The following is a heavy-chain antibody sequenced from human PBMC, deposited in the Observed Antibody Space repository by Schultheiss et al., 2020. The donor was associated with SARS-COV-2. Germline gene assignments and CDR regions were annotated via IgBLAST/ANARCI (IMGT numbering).Heavy chain of an antibody. J-gene: IGHJ6*02. CDR3: ASAHPYGDYGDYYYGMDV. Sequence: GGSLRLSCAASGFTFSSYWMSWVRQAPGKGLEWVSAISGSGGSTYYADSVKGRFTISRDNSKNTLYLQMNSLRAEDTAVYYCASAHPYGDYGDYYYGMDVWGQGTTVTVSS. CDR2: ISGSGGST. V-gene: IGHV3-23*01. D-gene: IGHD4-17*01. CDR1: GFTFSSYW.